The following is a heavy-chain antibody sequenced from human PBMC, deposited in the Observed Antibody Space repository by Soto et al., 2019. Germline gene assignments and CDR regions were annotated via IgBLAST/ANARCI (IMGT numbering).Heavy chain of an antibody. D-gene: IGHD3-10*01. V-gene: IGHV3-30*18. J-gene: IGHJ5*02. CDR1: GFSFSTYG. CDR2: ISYDGSNK. Sequence: QAGGSLRLSCAASGFSFSTYGMHWVRQAPGKGLERVAVISYDGSNKYYADSVKGRFTISRDNSKNTVYLQMNSLRTEDTAVYYCAKNPTPHYGSNNWFDPWGQGTLVTVSS. CDR3: AKNPTPHYGSNNWFDP.